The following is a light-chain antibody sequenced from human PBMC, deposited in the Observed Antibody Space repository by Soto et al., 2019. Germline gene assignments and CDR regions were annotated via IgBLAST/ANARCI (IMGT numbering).Light chain of an antibody. J-gene: IGKJ1*01. CDR3: QQYNSYPRT. CDR1: QSISSW. CDR2: DAS. V-gene: IGKV1-5*01. Sequence: DIDMTHSPSTVSASVVDIVTITCRASQSISSWLAWYQQKPGKAPKLLIYDASSLESGVPSRFSGSGSGTEFTLTISSLQPDDFATYYCQQYNSYPRTFGQGTKV.